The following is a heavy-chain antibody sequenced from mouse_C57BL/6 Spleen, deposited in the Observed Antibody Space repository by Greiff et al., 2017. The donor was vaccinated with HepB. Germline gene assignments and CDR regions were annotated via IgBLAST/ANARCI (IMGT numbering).Heavy chain of an antibody. Sequence: QVQLQQPGAELVKPGASVKLSCKASGYTFTSYWMHWVKQRPGQGLEWIGMIHPNSGSTNYNEKFKSKATLTVDKSSSTAYMQLSSLTSEDSAVYYCASDYYDGYYSPAWFAYWGQGTLVTVSA. V-gene: IGHV1-64*01. CDR3: ASDYYDGYYSPAWFAY. CDR1: GYTFTSYW. D-gene: IGHD2-3*01. CDR2: IHPNSGST. J-gene: IGHJ3*01.